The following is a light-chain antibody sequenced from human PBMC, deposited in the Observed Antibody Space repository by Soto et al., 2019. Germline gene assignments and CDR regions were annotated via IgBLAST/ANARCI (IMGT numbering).Light chain of an antibody. V-gene: IGLV2-14*03. CDR3: SSYTTTSTVV. CDR2: DVT. Sequence: QSALTQPASVSGSPGQSITISCTGTSSDVGGYNYVSWYQHHPGNAPKLMIYDVTNRPSGVSNRFSGSKSGNTASLTISGVQSEDEASYYCSSYTTTSTVVFGGGTKVTVL. J-gene: IGLJ2*01. CDR1: SSDVGGYNY.